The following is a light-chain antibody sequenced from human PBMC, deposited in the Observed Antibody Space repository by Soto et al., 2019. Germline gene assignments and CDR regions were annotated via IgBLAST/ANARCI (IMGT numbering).Light chain of an antibody. J-gene: IGLJ1*01. CDR1: SSDVGGYNY. Sequence: QSALTQPASVSGSPGQSRTISCTGTSSDVGGYNYVSWYQQHPGKAPKLIIYEVSDRPSGVSNRFSGSKSGNTASLTISGLQAEDAADYYCSSYTITSTYVFGTGTKVTVL. CDR3: SSYTITSTYV. CDR2: EVS. V-gene: IGLV2-14*01.